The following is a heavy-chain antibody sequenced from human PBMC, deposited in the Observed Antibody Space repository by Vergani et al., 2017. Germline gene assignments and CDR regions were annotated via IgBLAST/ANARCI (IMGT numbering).Heavy chain of an antibody. CDR1: GYTFTGYY. CDR3: ARGAGYYDSSGYSNIQNWFDP. J-gene: IGHJ5*02. CDR2: INPNSGGT. Sequence: QVQLVQSGAEVKKPGASVKVSCKASGYTFTGYYMHWVRQAPGQGLEWMGWINPNSGGTNYAQKFQGRVTMTRDTSISTAYMELSRLRSDDTAVYYCARGAGYYDSSGYSNIQNWFDPWGQGTLVTVSS. V-gene: IGHV1-2*02. D-gene: IGHD3-22*01.